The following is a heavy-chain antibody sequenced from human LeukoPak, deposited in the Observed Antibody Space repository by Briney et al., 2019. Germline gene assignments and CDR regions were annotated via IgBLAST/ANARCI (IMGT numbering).Heavy chain of an antibody. D-gene: IGHD3-16*01. J-gene: IGHJ4*02. Sequence: GGSLRLSCAASGITFSSYAMNWVRQAPGKGLEWVSAISGGGNSTYYADSVKGRFTISRDNSKNTLSLQMNSLRAEDTAVYHCAVGGGYWGQGTLVTVSS. CDR2: ISGGGNST. CDR1: GITFSSYA. CDR3: AVGGGY. V-gene: IGHV3-23*01.